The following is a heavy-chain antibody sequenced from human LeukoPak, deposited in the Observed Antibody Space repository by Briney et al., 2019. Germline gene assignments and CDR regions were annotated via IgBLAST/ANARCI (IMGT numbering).Heavy chain of an antibody. CDR3: ARVGGYYSLDY. J-gene: IGHJ4*02. D-gene: IGHD3-3*01. V-gene: IGHV3-64*01. CDR2: ISSNGGST. CDR1: GFTFSSYA. Sequence: GGSLRLSCAASGFTFSSYAMHWVRQAPGKGLEYVSAISSNGGSTYYANSVKGRFTISRDNSKNTLYLQMGSLRAEDMAVYYCARVGGYYSLDYWGQGTLVTVSS.